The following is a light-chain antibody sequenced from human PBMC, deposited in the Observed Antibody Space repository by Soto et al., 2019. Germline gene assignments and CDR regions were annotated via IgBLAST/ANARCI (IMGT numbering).Light chain of an antibody. CDR3: QQYTNFPPWT. V-gene: IGKV1-5*01. Sequence: DIQMTQSPSTLSTSVGDRVTITCRASQSIGNFLAWYQQKPGKAPKLLIYDASNLYSGVPSMFRGSRSSTALPLTISSLQPDAFATFYCQQYTNFPPWTFGQGTNVQIK. CDR1: QSIGNF. J-gene: IGKJ1*01. CDR2: DAS.